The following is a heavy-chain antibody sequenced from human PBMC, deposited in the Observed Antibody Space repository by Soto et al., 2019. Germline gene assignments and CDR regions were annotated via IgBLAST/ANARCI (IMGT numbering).Heavy chain of an antibody. CDR2: TRNRANSDTT. CDR1: GFTCSDHY. V-gene: IGHV3-72*01. J-gene: IGHJ2*01. Sequence: EVQLVESGGGLVQPGGSLRLSCAASGFTCSDHYMDWVRQAPGKGLEWVGRTRNRANSDTTEYAASVKGRFTVSRDDSKNSLYLQMNSLKTEDTAMYYCARAVAVAGRRYFDIWGRGNQGTVSS. CDR3: ARAVAVAGRRYFDI. D-gene: IGHD6-19*01.